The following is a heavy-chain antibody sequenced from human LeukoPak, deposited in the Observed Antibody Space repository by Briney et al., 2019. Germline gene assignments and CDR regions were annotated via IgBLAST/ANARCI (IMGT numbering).Heavy chain of an antibody. CDR1: GGSISSYY. D-gene: IGHD3-3*01. J-gene: IGHJ4*02. V-gene: IGHV4-34*01. CDR3: ARGQGDFWSGYYTKYYFDY. Sequence: SETLSLTCTVSGGSISSYYWSWIRQPPGKGLEWIGEINHSGSTNYNPSLKSRVTISVDTSKNQFSLKLSSVTAADTAVYYCARGQGDFWSGYYTKYYFDYWGQGTLVTVSS. CDR2: INHSGST.